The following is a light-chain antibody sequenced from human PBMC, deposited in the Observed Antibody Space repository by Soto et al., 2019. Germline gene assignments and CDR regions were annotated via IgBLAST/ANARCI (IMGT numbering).Light chain of an antibody. J-gene: IGLJ2*01. CDR1: SSNIGSNT. Sequence: QSVLTQPPSASRTPGQRVTISCSGSSSNIGSNTVNWYQQVPGTAPKVLIYSRNQRPSGVPDRFSGSKSGTSASLAISGLQSEDEADYFCAVWDDSLNAVVIGGGTQLTVL. V-gene: IGLV1-44*01. CDR2: SRN. CDR3: AVWDDSLNAVV.